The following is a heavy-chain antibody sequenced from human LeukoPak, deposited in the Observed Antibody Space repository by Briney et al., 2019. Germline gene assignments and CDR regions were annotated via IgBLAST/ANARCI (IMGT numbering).Heavy chain of an antibody. CDR1: GFTFNNYA. CDR3: AKDFDYYDTSDYFFLAVFDY. D-gene: IGHD3-22*01. Sequence: PEGSLRLSCAASGFTFNNYAMTWVRQAPGKGLEWVSAISGSGATTYYADSVKGRFTISRDSSKNTLYLEMSSLRAEDTAVYYCAKDFDYYDTSDYFFLAVFDYWGQGTLVTVSS. J-gene: IGHJ4*02. CDR2: ISGSGATT. V-gene: IGHV3-23*01.